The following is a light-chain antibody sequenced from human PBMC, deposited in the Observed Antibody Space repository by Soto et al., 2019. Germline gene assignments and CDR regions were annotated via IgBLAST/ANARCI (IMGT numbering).Light chain of an antibody. CDR2: GAS. V-gene: IGKV3-20*01. Sequence: EIVLTQSPGTLSLSPGERATLSCRASQSVSSSHLAWYQQNPGQAPRLLMYGASSRATGIPDRFSGSGSGTDFTLAIRRLRPEDLAVYYCEHYGSSPWTVGQGTNVEIK. CDR3: EHYGSSPWT. CDR1: QSVSSSH. J-gene: IGKJ1*01.